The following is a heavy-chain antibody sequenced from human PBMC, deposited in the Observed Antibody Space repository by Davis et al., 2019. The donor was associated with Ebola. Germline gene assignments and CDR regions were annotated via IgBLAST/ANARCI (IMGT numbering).Heavy chain of an antibody. CDR3: ARDTAMVSSRYYYYGMDV. CDR1: GGSFSGYY. CDR2: INHSGST. D-gene: IGHD5-18*01. J-gene: IGHJ6*02. V-gene: IGHV4-34*01. Sequence: SQTLSLTCGVYGGSFSGYYWSWIRQPPGKGLEWIGEINHSGSTNYNPSLKSRVTISVDTSKNQFSLKLSSVTAADTAVYYCARDTAMVSSRYYYYGMDVWGQGTTVTVSS.